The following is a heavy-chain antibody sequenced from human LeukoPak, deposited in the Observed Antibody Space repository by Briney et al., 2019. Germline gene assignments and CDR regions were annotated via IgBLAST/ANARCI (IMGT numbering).Heavy chain of an antibody. CDR1: GGTFSIYA. CDR2: IIPIFGTA. D-gene: IGHD2-2*01. V-gene: IGHV1-69*13. CDR3: ARVGGYCSSTSCYYRY. J-gene: IGHJ4*02. Sequence: AVKVSCKASGGTFSIYAISWVRQAPGQGLEWMGGIIPIFGTANYAQKFQGRVTITADESTSKAYMELSSRRSEDTDVSYCARVGGYCSSTSCYYRYWGQGTLVTVSS.